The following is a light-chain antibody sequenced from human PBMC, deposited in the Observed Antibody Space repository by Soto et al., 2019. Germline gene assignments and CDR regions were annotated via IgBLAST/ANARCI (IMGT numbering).Light chain of an antibody. CDR1: SSNIGAGYD. CDR3: QSYDSSLSVLYV. V-gene: IGLV1-40*01. CDR2: GNS. J-gene: IGLJ1*01. Sequence: QSVLTQPPSVSGAPGQRVTISCTGSSSNIGAGYDVHWYQQLPGTAPKLLIYGNSNRPSGVPDRFSGSKSGTSASLAITRLQGEDEADYYCQSYDSSLSVLYVFGTGTKVTVL.